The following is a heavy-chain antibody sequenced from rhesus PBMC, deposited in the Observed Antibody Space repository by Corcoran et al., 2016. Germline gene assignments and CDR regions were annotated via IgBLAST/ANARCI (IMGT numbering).Heavy chain of an antibody. CDR1: GGSISDSYR. V-gene: IGHV4S10*01. CDR2: LYGSSTST. Sequence: QVQLQESGPGVVKPSETLSLTCAVSGGSISDSYRWSWIRQPPRKGLEWIGYLYGSSTSTNYNPSLKSRVTSSKDTSKNQFSLKLSSVTAADTAVYYCARSAGLFDYWGQGVLVTVSS. D-gene: IGHD6S26*01. J-gene: IGHJ4*01. CDR3: ARSAGLFDY.